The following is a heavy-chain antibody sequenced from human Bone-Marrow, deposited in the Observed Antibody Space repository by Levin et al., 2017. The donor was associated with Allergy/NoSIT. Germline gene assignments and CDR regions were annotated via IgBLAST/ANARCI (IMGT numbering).Heavy chain of an antibody. D-gene: IGHD3-10*01. Sequence: LSLTCAASGFTFSDYYMSWIRQAPGKGLEWVSYISSSSSYTNYADSVKGRFTISRDNAKNSLYLQMNSLRAEDTAVYYCARPIGGFGELVWFDPWGQGTLVTVSS. CDR3: ARPIGGFGELVWFDP. CDR2: ISSSSSYT. V-gene: IGHV3-11*03. CDR1: GFTFSDYY. J-gene: IGHJ5*02.